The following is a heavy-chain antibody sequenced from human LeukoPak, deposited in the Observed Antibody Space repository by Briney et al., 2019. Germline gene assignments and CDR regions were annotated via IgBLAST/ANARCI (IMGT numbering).Heavy chain of an antibody. D-gene: IGHD3-22*01. Sequence: NSSDTLSLTCTVSGGSISSYYWSWLRQPPGKGLEWLGYIYYSGRTNYNPSLKSRITISVDTSKNQFSLKVSSVTAADTAVYYCAAGYDCSGYAFDYWGQGTLVTVSS. CDR1: GGSISSYY. V-gene: IGHV4-59*07. J-gene: IGHJ4*02. CDR3: AAGYDCSGYAFDY. CDR2: IYYSGRT.